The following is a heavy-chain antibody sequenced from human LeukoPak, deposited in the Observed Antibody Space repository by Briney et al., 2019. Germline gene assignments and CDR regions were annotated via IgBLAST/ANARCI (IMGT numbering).Heavy chain of an antibody. Sequence: SEALSLTCSVSGDSISSSDYYWGWIRQPPGKGLEWIGTIYYSGSTYYNPSLESRVTMSVDTSKNLFSLKLTSVTAADTAVYYCARQEMYSGSYYDYWGQGTLVTVSS. CDR3: ARQEMYSGSYYDY. CDR1: GDSISSSDYY. J-gene: IGHJ4*02. CDR2: IYYSGST. V-gene: IGHV4-39*01. D-gene: IGHD1-26*01.